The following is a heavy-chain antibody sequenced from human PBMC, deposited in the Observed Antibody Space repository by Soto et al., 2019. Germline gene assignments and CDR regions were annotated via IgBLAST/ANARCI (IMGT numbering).Heavy chain of an antibody. CDR1: GYTFIDYY. CDR2: INPKTGNT. Sequence: ASVKVSCKASGYTFIDYYIHWVRQAPGQGLEWMGWINPKTGNTSYAQKFRGRVTMTRDASISTAFMDLSRLTSDDTAVYYCAKDVNSGGRSTHGSLGFDIWGLGTMVTVSS. V-gene: IGHV1-2*02. D-gene: IGHD3-16*01. CDR3: AKDVNSGGRSTHGSLGFDI. J-gene: IGHJ3*02.